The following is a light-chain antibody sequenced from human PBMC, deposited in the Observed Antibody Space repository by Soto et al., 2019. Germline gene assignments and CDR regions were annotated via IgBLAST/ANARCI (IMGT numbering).Light chain of an antibody. Sequence: EIVLTQSPGTLSLSPGERATLSCRASQSVSSIYLAWYQQKPGQPPRLLIYGASSKSTGIPDRFSGSGSGTHFTLTISRQEPEDFAVYYCQQYDRSSYTFGQGTKLEIK. J-gene: IGKJ2*01. CDR3: QQYDRSSYT. CDR1: QSVSSIY. CDR2: GAS. V-gene: IGKV3-20*01.